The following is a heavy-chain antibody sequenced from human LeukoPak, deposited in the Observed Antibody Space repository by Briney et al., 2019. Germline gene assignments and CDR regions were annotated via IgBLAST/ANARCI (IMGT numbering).Heavy chain of an antibody. Sequence: GGSLRLSCAASGFPFTSGFTFSDYYMSWIRQAPGKGLEWVSYISSTSTYTNYADSVKGRFTISRDNANNSVYLQMNSLRADDTAIYYCARGGTGAFDYWGQGTLVIVSS. D-gene: IGHD2-8*02. J-gene: IGHJ4*02. V-gene: IGHV3-11*06. CDR3: ARGGTGAFDY. CDR2: ISSTSTYT. CDR1: GFPFTSGFTFSDYY.